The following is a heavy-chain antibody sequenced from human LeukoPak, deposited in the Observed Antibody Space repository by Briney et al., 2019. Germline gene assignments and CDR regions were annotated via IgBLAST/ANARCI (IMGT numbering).Heavy chain of an antibody. D-gene: IGHD1-14*01. CDR3: ASNPASRY. CDR2: INSDGGNT. Sequence: GGSLRLSCAASGFTFSSFWMHWVRQPPGKGLVWVSRINSDGGNTNYADSVEGRFTISRDNAKNTLYLQMNSLRAEDTAVYYCASNPASRYWGQGTLVTVSS. J-gene: IGHJ4*02. CDR1: GFTFSSFW. V-gene: IGHV3-74*01.